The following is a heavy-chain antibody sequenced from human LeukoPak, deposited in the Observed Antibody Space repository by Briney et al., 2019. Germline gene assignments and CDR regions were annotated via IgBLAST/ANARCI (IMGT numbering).Heavy chain of an antibody. CDR3: ARVLGGATTWFDP. D-gene: IGHD1-26*01. CDR1: GGSISSSSYY. CDR2: IYYSGGT. V-gene: IGHV4-39*07. Sequence: SDTLSLTCTVSGGSISSSSYYWGWIRQPPGKRLEWIGSIYYSGGTYYNPSLKSRATISVDTSKNQFSLKLSSVTAADTAVYYCARVLGGATTWFDPWGQGTLVTVSS. J-gene: IGHJ5*02.